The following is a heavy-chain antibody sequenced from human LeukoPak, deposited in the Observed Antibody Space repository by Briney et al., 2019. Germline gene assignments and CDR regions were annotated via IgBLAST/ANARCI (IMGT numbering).Heavy chain of an antibody. CDR3: AKEADSSGWYVDH. J-gene: IGHJ4*02. Sequence: GGSLRLSCAASGFTVSSNYMSWVRQAPGKGLEWVSVIYSGGSTYYADSVKGRFTISRDNSRKTLYLQMNGLRAEDTAVYYCAKEADSSGWYVDHWGQGTLVTVSS. CDR1: GFTVSSNY. D-gene: IGHD6-19*01. V-gene: IGHV3-53*01. CDR2: IYSGGST.